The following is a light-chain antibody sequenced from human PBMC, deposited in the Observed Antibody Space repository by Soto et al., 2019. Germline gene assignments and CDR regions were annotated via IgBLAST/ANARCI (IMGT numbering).Light chain of an antibody. Sequence: EIVLTQSPATLSVSPGERATLSCRASQSVSSSYLAWYQQKPGQAPRLLIYGASSRATGIPDRFSGSGSGTDFTLTISRLEPEDFAVYYCQQYASSLLTFGGGTKVDIK. CDR3: QQYASSLLT. CDR1: QSVSSSY. CDR2: GAS. J-gene: IGKJ4*01. V-gene: IGKV3-20*01.